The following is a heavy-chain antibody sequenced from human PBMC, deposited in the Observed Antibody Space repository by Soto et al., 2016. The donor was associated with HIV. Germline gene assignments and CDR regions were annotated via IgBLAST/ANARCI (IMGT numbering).Heavy chain of an antibody. CDR3: AKVQEGVYRSFDYFDY. CDR1: GFTFSSYA. V-gene: IGHV3-23*01. D-gene: IGHD3-16*02. J-gene: IGHJ4*02. CDR2: ISGSGGST. Sequence: DVQLLESGGGLIQPGGSLRLSCAASGFTFSSYAMSWVRQAPGKGLEWASSISGSGGSTYYADSVKGRFTISRDNSKNTLYLQMNSLRAEDTAVYYCAKVQEGVYRSFDYFDYWGQGTLVTVSS.